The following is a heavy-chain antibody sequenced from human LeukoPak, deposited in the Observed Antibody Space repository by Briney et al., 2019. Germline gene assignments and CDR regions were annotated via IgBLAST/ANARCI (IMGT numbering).Heavy chain of an antibody. D-gene: IGHD6-13*01. CDR2: IVVGSGNT. CDR3: AKTDLQDLIAAVGPNYYYYGMDV. Sequence: ASVKVSCKASGFTFTSSAVQWVRQARGQRLEWIGWIVVGSGNTNYARKFQERVTITRDMSTSTAYMELSSLRSEDTAVYYCAKTDLQDLIAAVGPNYYYYGMDVWGQGTTVTVSS. CDR1: GFTFTSSA. V-gene: IGHV1-58*01. J-gene: IGHJ6*02.